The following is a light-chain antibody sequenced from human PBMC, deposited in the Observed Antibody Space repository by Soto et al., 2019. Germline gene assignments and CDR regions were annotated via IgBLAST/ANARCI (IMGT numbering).Light chain of an antibody. Sequence: QSALTQPASVSGSPGQSITISCTGTISDIAAYNYVSWYQQHPGKAPKLMIYDVYKRPSGVPDRFSGSKSGNTASLTISGLQAEDETDYYCCSHAGSSVVFGTGTKLTVL. CDR1: ISDIAAYNY. CDR3: CSHAGSSVV. J-gene: IGLJ1*01. CDR2: DVY. V-gene: IGLV2-11*01.